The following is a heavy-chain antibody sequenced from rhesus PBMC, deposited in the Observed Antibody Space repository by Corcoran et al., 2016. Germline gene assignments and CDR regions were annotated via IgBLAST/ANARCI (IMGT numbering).Heavy chain of an antibody. Sequence: EVQLVESGGGLAKPGGSLRLSCAASGFTFSSYWMNWVRQTPGKGLEWISAINSGGGSTYYADSVKGRFTISRTNSKNTPSLQMNSLRAEDTAVYYCAKEPTVTTSGYWGQGVLVTVSS. V-gene: IGHV3S42*01. CDR2: INSGGGST. D-gene: IGHD4-35*01. CDR1: GFTFSSYW. CDR3: AKEPTVTTSGY. J-gene: IGHJ4*01.